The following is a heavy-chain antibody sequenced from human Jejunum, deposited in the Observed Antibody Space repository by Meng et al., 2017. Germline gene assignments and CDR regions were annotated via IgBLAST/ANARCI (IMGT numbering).Heavy chain of an antibody. CDR3: VSGYCSSSTCSFNE. CDR2: TYPGDSDT. Sequence: GGSLRLSCKGSGYSFPTYWIGWVRQMPGKGLEWMGLTYPGDSDTRYSPSFQGQVTISADKSVSTAFLQWSSLKPSDTAMYYCVSGYCSSSTCSFNEWGQGTLVTVSS. CDR1: GYSFPTYW. V-gene: IGHV5-51*01. D-gene: IGHD2-2*01. J-gene: IGHJ1*01.